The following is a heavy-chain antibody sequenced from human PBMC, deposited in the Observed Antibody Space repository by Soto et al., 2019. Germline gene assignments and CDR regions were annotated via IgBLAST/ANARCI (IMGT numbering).Heavy chain of an antibody. V-gene: IGHV3-23*01. CDR3: AKRFTFVGVVTLSPDLDH. J-gene: IGHJ4*02. CDR1: GFSFSNHA. CDR2: VSSGSGDNT. Sequence: EVQLLESGGGFVQPGGSLRLSCAASGFSFSNHAMSWVRQAPGKGLEWVSGVSSGSGDNTYSAASVKGRFTISKDNSKSTLNLQMNNLRAEDTALYFCAKRFTFVGVVTLSPDLDHWGQGTLVTVSS. D-gene: IGHD3-3*01.